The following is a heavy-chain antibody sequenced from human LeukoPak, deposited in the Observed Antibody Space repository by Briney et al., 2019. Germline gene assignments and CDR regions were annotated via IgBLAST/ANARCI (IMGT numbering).Heavy chain of an antibody. D-gene: IGHD5-24*01. CDR2: INSDGSST. V-gene: IGHV3-74*01. CDR3: ARVSLATTPGDYYFDY. J-gene: IGHJ4*02. CDR1: GSTFSSYW. Sequence: GGSLRLSCAASGSTFSSYWMHWVRQAPGKGLVWVSRINSDGSSTSYADSVKGRFTISRDNAKNTLYLQMNSLRAEDTAVYYCARVSLATTPGDYYFDYWGQGTLVTVSS.